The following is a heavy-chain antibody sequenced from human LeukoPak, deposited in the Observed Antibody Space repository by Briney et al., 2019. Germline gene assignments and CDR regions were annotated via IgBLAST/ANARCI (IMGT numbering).Heavy chain of an antibody. CDR1: GYTFTSYG. CDR3: ARGKSPMVRGVIMVGTFDY. J-gene: IGHJ4*02. V-gene: IGHV1-18*01. D-gene: IGHD3-10*01. Sequence: ASVKVSCKASGYTFTSYGISWVRQAPGQGLEWMGWISAYNGNTNYAQKLQGRVTMTTDTSTSTAYMELRSLRSDDTAVYYCARGKSPMVRGVIMVGTFDYWGQGTLVTVSS. CDR2: ISAYNGNT.